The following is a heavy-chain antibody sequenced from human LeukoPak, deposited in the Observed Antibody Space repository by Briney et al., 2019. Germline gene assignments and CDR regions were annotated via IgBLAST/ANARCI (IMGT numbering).Heavy chain of an antibody. Sequence: GGSLRLSCAASGFTFSTYAMNWVRQAPGKGLEWVSAVSGDGGRTYYADSVKGRFTISRDNSKNTLYLQMNSLRAEDTAVYYCARGLAVDYWGQGTLVTVSS. CDR2: VSGDGGRT. CDR1: GFTFSTYA. CDR3: ARGLAVDY. D-gene: IGHD6-19*01. V-gene: IGHV3-23*01. J-gene: IGHJ4*02.